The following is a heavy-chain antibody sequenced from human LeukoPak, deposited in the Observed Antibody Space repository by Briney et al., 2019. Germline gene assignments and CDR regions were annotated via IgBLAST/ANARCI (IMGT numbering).Heavy chain of an antibody. J-gene: IGHJ3*02. Sequence: PGESLKISCKGSGYSFTSYWIGWARQMPGKGLEWMGIIYPGDSDTRYSPSFQGQVTISADKSISTAYLQWGSLKASDTAMYYCARRRGYSYGYLGGIAFDIWGQGTMVTVSS. CDR3: ARRRGYSYGYLGGIAFDI. D-gene: IGHD5-18*01. CDR2: IYPGDSDT. V-gene: IGHV5-51*01. CDR1: GYSFTSYW.